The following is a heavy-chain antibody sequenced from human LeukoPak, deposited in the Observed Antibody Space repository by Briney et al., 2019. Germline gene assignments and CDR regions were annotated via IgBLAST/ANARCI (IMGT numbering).Heavy chain of an antibody. CDR3: ARDPYSGSYGDSYYYYMDV. Sequence: GGTLRLSCAASGFTFSSYNMNWVRQAPGKGLEWVSSITSTGSYTFYADSVKGRFTISRDNAKNSLYLQMNSLRAEDTAIYYCARDPYSGSYGDSYYYYMDVWGKGTTVTISS. V-gene: IGHV3-21*01. CDR2: ITSTGSYT. CDR1: GFTFSSYN. D-gene: IGHD1-26*01. J-gene: IGHJ6*03.